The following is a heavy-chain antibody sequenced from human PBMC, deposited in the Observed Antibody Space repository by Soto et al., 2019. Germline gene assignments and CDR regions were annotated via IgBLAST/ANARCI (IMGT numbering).Heavy chain of an antibody. Sequence: PGGSLRLSCAASGFTFSSYGMHWVRQAPGKGLEWVAVISYDGSNKYYADSVKGRFTISRDNSKNTLYLQMNSLRAEDTAVYYCAKGRLAARPIVSYYMDVWGKGTTVTVSS. J-gene: IGHJ6*03. CDR2: ISYDGSNK. CDR1: GFTFSSYG. V-gene: IGHV3-30*18. CDR3: AKGRLAARPIVSYYMDV. D-gene: IGHD6-6*01.